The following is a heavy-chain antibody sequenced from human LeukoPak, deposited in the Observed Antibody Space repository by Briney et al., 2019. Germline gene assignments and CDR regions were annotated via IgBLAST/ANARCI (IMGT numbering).Heavy chain of an antibody. D-gene: IGHD5-24*01. CDR3: ARDELEMATIDPSFDY. CDR2: ISGSGGST. CDR1: GFTFSSYA. Sequence: GGSLRLSCAASGFTFSSYAMSWVRQAPGKGLEWVSAISGSGGSTYYADSVKGRFTIPRDNAKNSLYLQMNSLRAEDTAVYYCARDELEMATIDPSFDYWGQGTLVTVSS. V-gene: IGHV3-23*01. J-gene: IGHJ4*02.